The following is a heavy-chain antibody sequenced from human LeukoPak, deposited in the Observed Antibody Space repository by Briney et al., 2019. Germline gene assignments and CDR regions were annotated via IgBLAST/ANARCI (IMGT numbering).Heavy chain of an antibody. D-gene: IGHD5-12*01. CDR1: GGSISSSSHY. Sequence: PSETLSLTCTVCGGSISSSSHYWGWIRQPPGKGLEWIGSMYYSGSTYYNPSLKSRVTISEDTSKNQFSLKLNSVTAADTAVYYCARRGPLLGMKIKNWFDPWGQGTLVTVSS. CDR3: ARRGPLLGMKIKNWFDP. V-gene: IGHV4-39*01. CDR2: MYYSGST. J-gene: IGHJ5*02.